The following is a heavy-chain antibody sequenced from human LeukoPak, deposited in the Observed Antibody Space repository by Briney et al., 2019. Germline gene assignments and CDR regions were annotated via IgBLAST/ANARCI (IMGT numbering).Heavy chain of an antibody. CDR1: GGSISSGGYY. CDR3: AKKGSRFYGPDY. J-gene: IGHJ4*02. D-gene: IGHD4-17*01. V-gene: IGHV4-31*03. Sequence: SETLSLTCTVSGGSISSGGYYWSWIRQHPGKGLEWIGYIYYSGSTYYNPSLKSRVTISVDTSKNQLSLKLSSVTAADTAIYYCAKKGSRFYGPDYWGQGTLVTVSS. CDR2: IYYSGST.